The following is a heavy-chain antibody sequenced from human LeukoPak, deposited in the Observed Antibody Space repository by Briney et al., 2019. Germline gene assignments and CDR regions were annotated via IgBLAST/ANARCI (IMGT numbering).Heavy chain of an antibody. V-gene: IGHV1-2*02. D-gene: IGHD3-10*01. CDR2: INPNSGGT. CDR1: RYTFTGYY. CDR3: AREGALWFGEQNYYYGMDV. Sequence: GASVKVSCKASRYTFTGYYMHWVRQAPGQGLEWMGWINPNSGGTNYAQKFQGRVTMTRDTSISTAYMELSRLRSDDTAVYYCAREGALWFGEQNYYYGMDVWGQGTTVTVSS. J-gene: IGHJ6*02.